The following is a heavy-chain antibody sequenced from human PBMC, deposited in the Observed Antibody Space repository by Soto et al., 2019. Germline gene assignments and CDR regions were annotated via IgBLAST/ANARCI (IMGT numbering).Heavy chain of an antibody. CDR3: ARASAATHPRFDY. D-gene: IGHD2-15*01. Sequence: SETLSLTCTVSGGSISSGGYYWSWIRQHPGKGLEWIGYIYYSGSTYYNPSLKSRVTISVDTSKNQFSLKLSSVTAADTAVYYCARASAATHPRFDYWGQGTLVTVSS. CDR2: IYYSGST. CDR1: GGSISSGGYY. V-gene: IGHV4-31*03. J-gene: IGHJ4*02.